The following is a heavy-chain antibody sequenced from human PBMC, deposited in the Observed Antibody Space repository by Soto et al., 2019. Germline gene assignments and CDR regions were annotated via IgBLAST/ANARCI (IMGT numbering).Heavy chain of an antibody. CDR3: ARVGIRAAAGTFDY. Sequence: GSLRLSCAASGFTFSSYSMNWVRQAPGKGLEWVSSISSSSSYIYYADSVKGRFTISRDNAKNSLYLQMNSLRAEDTAVYYCARVGIRAAAGTFDYWGQGTLVTVSS. D-gene: IGHD6-13*01. J-gene: IGHJ4*02. CDR1: GFTFSSYS. CDR2: ISSSSSYI. V-gene: IGHV3-21*01.